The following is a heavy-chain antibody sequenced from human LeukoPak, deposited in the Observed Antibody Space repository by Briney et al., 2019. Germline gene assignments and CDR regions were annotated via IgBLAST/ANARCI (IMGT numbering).Heavy chain of an antibody. CDR3: ARALEAVAGTMGEYFDY. CDR2: IKQDGSEK. J-gene: IGHJ4*02. D-gene: IGHD6-19*01. V-gene: IGHV3-7*01. Sequence: PGGSLRLSCAASGFTFSSYWMSWVRQAPGKGLEWVANIKQDGSEKYYVDSVKGRFTISRDNAKNSLYLQMNSLRAEDTAVYYCARALEAVAGTMGEYFDYWGQGTLVTVSS. CDR1: GFTFSSYW.